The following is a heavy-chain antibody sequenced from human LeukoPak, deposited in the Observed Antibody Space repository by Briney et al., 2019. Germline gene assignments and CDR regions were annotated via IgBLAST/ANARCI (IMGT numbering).Heavy chain of an antibody. Sequence: GGSLRLSCAASGFTFSTYSMNWVRQAPGKGLEWVSSIISSSSYIYYADSVKGRFTISRDNAKNSLYLQMNSLRAEDTAVYYCARDLSKYYGSGSPFDYWGQGTLVTVSS. CDR3: ARDLSKYYGSGSPFDY. J-gene: IGHJ4*02. D-gene: IGHD3-10*01. CDR2: IISSSSYI. V-gene: IGHV3-21*01. CDR1: GFTFSTYS.